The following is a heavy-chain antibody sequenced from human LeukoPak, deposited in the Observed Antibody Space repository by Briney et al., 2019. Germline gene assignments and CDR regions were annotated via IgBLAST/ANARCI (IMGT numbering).Heavy chain of an antibody. V-gene: IGHV3-23*01. CDR2: ITSGANT. J-gene: IGHJ4*02. D-gene: IGHD6-19*01. CDR1: GFTFNTYA. Sequence: PGGSLRLSCAASGFTFNTYAMSWVRQAPGKGLEWVSGITSGANTYYADSVKGRFTISRDNSENTLNLQMNSLRAEDTAVYYCARTRGSYNSGAFDYWGQGTLVTVSS. CDR3: ARTRGSYNSGAFDY.